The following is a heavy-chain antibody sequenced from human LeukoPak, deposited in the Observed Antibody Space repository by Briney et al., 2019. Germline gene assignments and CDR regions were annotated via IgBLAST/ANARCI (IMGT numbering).Heavy chain of an antibody. J-gene: IGHJ2*01. V-gene: IGHV4-59*08. CDR2: ISYSGST. CDR1: GGSITSDY. D-gene: IGHD1-1*01. Sequence: SETLSLTCTLSGGSITSDYWSWIRQPPGKGLEWIGYISYSGSTNYNPSLKSRVTMSVDTSKTQFSLKLSSVTAADTAVYSCARAVGVGRGTYFDLWGRGTLVTVSS. CDR3: ARAVGVGRGTYFDL.